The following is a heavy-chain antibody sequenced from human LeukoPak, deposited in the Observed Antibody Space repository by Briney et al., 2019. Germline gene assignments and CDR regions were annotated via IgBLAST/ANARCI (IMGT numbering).Heavy chain of an antibody. V-gene: IGHV3-21*06. CDR3: GRAFPPLRVAAAGGY. Sequence: GGSLRLSCTASGFTFSDCDMNWFRQAPGKGLEWVSSISYKSSHIYYADSAKGRFTISRDNAKNSVYLQMNNLRAEDTAVYYCGRAFPPLRVAAAGGYWGQGTLVTVSS. CDR1: GFTFSDCD. CDR2: ISYKSSHI. D-gene: IGHD6-25*01. J-gene: IGHJ4*02.